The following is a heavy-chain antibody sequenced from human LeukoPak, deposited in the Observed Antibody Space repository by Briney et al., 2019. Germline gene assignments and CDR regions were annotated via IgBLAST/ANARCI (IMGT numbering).Heavy chain of an antibody. Sequence: ASVKVSCKASGYTFTSYDINWVRQATGQGLEWMGWMNPNSGNTGYAQKFQGRVTMTEDTSTDTAYMELSSLRSEDTAVYYCAAGPVGVAAPNNWFDPWGQGTLVTVSS. D-gene: IGHD2-15*01. CDR2: MNPNSGNT. V-gene: IGHV1-8*01. J-gene: IGHJ5*02. CDR1: GYTFTSYD. CDR3: AAGPVGVAAPNNWFDP.